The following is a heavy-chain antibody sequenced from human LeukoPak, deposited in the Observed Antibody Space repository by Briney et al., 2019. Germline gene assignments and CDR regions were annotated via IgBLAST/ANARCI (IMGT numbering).Heavy chain of an antibody. D-gene: IGHD2-2*01. CDR2: IWYDGSNK. CDR3: ARGVGSASYYGMDV. V-gene: IGHV3-33*08. CDR1: GFTFSSYA. J-gene: IGHJ6*02. Sequence: PGGSLRLACAAPGFTFSSYAVHWVRQAPGKGLEWVAVIWYDGSNKYYADSVKGRFTISRDKSKNTLYLQMNSLRAEDTGVYYCARGVGSASYYGMDVWGQGTTVTVSS.